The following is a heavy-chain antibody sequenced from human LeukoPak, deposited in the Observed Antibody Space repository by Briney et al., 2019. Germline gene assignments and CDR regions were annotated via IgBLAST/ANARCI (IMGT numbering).Heavy chain of an antibody. CDR2: ISSSSSHI. Sequence: PGGSLRLSCAASGFTFSSYSMNWVRQAPGKGLEWVSSISSSSSHIYYADSVKGRFTISRDNAKNSLYLQMNSLRAEDTAVYYCARLAVAGTDFDYWGQGTLVTVSS. J-gene: IGHJ4*02. V-gene: IGHV3-21*01. CDR3: ARLAVAGTDFDY. D-gene: IGHD6-19*01. CDR1: GFTFSSYS.